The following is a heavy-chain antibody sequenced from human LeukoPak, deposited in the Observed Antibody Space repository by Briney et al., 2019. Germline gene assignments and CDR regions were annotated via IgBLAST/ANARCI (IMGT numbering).Heavy chain of an antibody. CDR2: ISYDGSNK. CDR3: ARATRYYGMDV. CDR1: GFTFSSYG. J-gene: IGHJ6*02. Sequence: PGRSLRLSCAASGFTFSSYGMHWVRQAPGKGLEWVAVISYDGSNKYYADSVKGRFTISRDNSKNTLYLQMNSLRAEDTAVYYCARATRYYGMDVWGQGTTVTDSS. V-gene: IGHV3-30*03. D-gene: IGHD2-15*01.